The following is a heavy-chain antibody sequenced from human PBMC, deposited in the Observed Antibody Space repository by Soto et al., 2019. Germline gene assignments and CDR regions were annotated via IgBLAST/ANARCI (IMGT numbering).Heavy chain of an antibody. J-gene: IGHJ6*02. V-gene: IGHV3-30*18. D-gene: IGHD3-3*01. CDR3: AKAPTIFGVVTMDV. Sequence: GGSLRLPCAPLGFTFSSYAMPGSGQAPGKGLEWVAVISYDGSNKYYADSVKGRFTISRDNSKNTLYLQMNSLRAEDTAVYYCAKAPTIFGVVTMDVWGQGTTVTVSS. CDR2: ISYDGSNK. CDR1: GFTFSSYA.